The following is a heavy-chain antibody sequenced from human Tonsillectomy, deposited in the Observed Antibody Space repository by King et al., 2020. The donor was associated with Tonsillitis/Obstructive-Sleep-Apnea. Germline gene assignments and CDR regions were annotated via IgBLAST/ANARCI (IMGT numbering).Heavy chain of an antibody. CDR3: AIRPITGTAGFDY. J-gene: IGHJ4*02. CDR2: ISYEGNNK. V-gene: IGHV3-30*03. Sequence: VQLVESGGGVVQPGRSLRLSCAASGFTFSRHGMHWVRQAPGKGLEWVAVISYEGNNKYYADSVKGRFTIYRDNSKNTLYLQMNRLRAEDTAVYYCAIRPITGTAGFDYWGQGTLVTASS. CDR1: GFTFSRHG. D-gene: IGHD1-7*01.